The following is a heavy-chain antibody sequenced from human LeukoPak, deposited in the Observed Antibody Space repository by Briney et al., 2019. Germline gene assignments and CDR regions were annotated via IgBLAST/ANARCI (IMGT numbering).Heavy chain of an antibody. D-gene: IGHD3-3*02. CDR1: GFSFHIYA. CDR2: ISSSGHST. CDR3: AKDIPALGYLDP. Sequence: GGSLRLSCEASGFSFHIYAMTWVRQAPGKGLEWVSSISSSGHSTYYADSVKGRFTISRDNSKLFLYLELTSLRTDDTAMYYCAKDIPALGYLDPWGRGTLVPVSP. J-gene: IGHJ2*01. V-gene: IGHV3-23*01.